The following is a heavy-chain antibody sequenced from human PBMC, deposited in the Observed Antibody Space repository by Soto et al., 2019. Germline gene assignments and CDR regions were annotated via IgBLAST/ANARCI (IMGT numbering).Heavy chain of an antibody. Sequence: ASVKVSCKASGYTFTSYGISWVRQAPGKGLEWMGWISAYNGNTNYAQKLQGRVTMTTDTSTSTAYMELRSLRSDDTAVYYCARDLTTYYYDSSGYYYYDPWGQGTLVTVSS. CDR2: ISAYNGNT. CDR1: GYTFTSYG. V-gene: IGHV1-18*01. D-gene: IGHD3-22*01. CDR3: ARDLTTYYYDSSGYYYYDP. J-gene: IGHJ5*02.